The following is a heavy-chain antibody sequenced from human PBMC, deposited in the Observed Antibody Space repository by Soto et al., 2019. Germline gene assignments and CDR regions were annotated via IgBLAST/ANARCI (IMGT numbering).Heavy chain of an antibody. Sequence: GASVKVSCKASGGTFSSYTISWVRQAPGQGLEWMGWITPYADNTIYAQTFQGRVTLTADRSTRTVYMDLRSLKSDDTAVYYCGRGCGDYRPEDNWFDPWGQGTLVTVSS. CDR1: GGTFSSYT. CDR2: ITPYADNT. V-gene: IGHV1-18*01. CDR3: GRGCGDYRPEDNWFDP. D-gene: IGHD4-17*01. J-gene: IGHJ5*02.